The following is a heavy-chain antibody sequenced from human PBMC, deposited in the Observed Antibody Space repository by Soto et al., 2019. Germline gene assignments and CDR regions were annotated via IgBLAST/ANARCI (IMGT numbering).Heavy chain of an antibody. CDR1: GGTFSTYG. D-gene: IGHD3-22*01. CDR3: ARVSDYDSNGSLGWLDP. J-gene: IGHJ5*02. CDR2: ITPIFDTA. Sequence: QVQLVQSGAEVKKPGSSVRVSCKASGGTFSTYGVSWVRQAPGQGLEWMGGITPIFDTAVYTQKFQGRVTITAHETTNTVYMELSSLRSDDTAVYYCARVSDYDSNGSLGWLDPWGQGTLVTVSS. V-gene: IGHV1-69*12.